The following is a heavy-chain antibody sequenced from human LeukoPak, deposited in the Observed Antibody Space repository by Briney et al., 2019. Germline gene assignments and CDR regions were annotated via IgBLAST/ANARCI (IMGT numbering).Heavy chain of an antibody. J-gene: IGHJ6*03. CDR2: IYPGDSDT. CDR1: GYSFTSYW. CDR3: ARLTTAMVSVDYYYYYMDV. V-gene: IGHV5-51*01. D-gene: IGHD5-18*01. Sequence: GESLKISCKGSGYSFTSYWIGWVRQMPGKGLEWMGIIYPGDSDTRYSPSSQGQVTISADKSISTAYLQWSSLKASDTAMYYCARLTTAMVSVDYYYYYMDVWGKGTTVTVSS.